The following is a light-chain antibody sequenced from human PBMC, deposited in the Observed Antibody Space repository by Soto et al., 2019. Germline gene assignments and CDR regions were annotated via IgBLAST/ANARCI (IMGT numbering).Light chain of an antibody. V-gene: IGKV1-5*01. CDR1: QIIGSS. CDR3: QQYYSYSYT. J-gene: IGKJ2*01. Sequence: DIQMIQSPSTLSASVGDRVTITCRASQIIGSSLAWYQQTPGRAPKLLIYDASTLHTGVPSRFSGSESGTEFTLTISSLQPDDSATYYCQQYYSYSYTFGQGTKVDIK. CDR2: DAS.